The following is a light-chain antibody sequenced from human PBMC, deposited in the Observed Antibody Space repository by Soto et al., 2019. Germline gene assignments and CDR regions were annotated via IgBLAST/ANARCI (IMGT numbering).Light chain of an antibody. CDR3: QQYNNWPLT. V-gene: IGKV3-15*01. CDR2: GAS. J-gene: IGKJ4*01. CDR1: QSISSN. Sequence: EVVMTQSPATLSVSPGERVTLSCRASQSISSNLAWYQQKPGQPPRLLIYGASTRATGIPARFSGSGSGTEFTLTVSSLQSEDSVVYYCQQYNNWPLTFGGGTKVDIK.